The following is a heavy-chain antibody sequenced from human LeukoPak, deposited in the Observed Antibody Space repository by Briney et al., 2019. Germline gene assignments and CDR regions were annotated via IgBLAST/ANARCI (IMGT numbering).Heavy chain of an antibody. J-gene: IGHJ4*02. CDR3: ARVRELGENDY. Sequence: GESLKISCKGSGYSFSSHWIGWVRQMPGKGLEWMGIIYPGDSDSRYSPSFQGQVSISVDKSISTAYLQWSSLKASDTAMYYCARVRELGENDYWGQGTLVTVSS. V-gene: IGHV5-51*01. CDR2: IYPGDSDS. CDR1: GYSFSSHW. D-gene: IGHD2-21*01.